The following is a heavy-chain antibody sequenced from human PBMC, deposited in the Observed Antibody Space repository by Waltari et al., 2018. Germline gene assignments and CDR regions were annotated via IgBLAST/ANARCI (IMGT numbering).Heavy chain of an antibody. CDR2: IYYSGST. CDR1: GASLSRGYYY. Sequence: QVQLQESGPGLVKPSQTLSLTCNVPGASLSRGYYYWSCICQYPGKGLEWIGYIYYSGSTYYHPSLKSRVTISRDTSKNQFSLKMTSVTAADTAIYYCVRQAPEYDILNGPPKVPIDYWGQGTLVTVSS. D-gene: IGHD3-9*01. J-gene: IGHJ4*02. V-gene: IGHV4-31*03. CDR3: VRQAPEYDILNGPPKVPIDY.